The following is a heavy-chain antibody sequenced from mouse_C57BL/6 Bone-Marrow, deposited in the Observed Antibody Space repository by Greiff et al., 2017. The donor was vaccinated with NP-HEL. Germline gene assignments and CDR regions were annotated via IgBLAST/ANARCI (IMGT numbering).Heavy chain of an antibody. Sequence: EVQLQQSGPGLVKPSQSLSLTCSVTGYSITSGYYWNWIRQFPGNKLEWMGYISYDGSTNYHPPLKNRISITRDTTKNQFFLKLNSVTTDDTATYYGARYYYGSSHWYFDVWGTGTTVTVSS. D-gene: IGHD1-1*01. V-gene: IGHV3-6*01. J-gene: IGHJ1*03. CDR2: ISYDGST. CDR3: ARYYYGSSHWYFDV. CDR1: GYSITSGYY.